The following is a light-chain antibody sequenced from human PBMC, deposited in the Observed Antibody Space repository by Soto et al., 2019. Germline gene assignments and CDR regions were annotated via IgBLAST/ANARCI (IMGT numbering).Light chain of an antibody. CDR3: QQSYSTPQNT. CDR2: AAS. CDR1: QSISWY. V-gene: IGKV1-39*01. Sequence: DIQMTQSPSSLSASVGDRVTITCRASQSISWYLNWYQQKPGKAPKLLIYAASSLQSGVPSRFSGSGSGTDFTLTISSLLPEAFATYYCQQSYSTPQNTFGQGTKLEIK. J-gene: IGKJ2*01.